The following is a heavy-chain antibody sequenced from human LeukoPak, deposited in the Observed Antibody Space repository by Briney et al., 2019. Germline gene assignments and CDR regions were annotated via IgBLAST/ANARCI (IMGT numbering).Heavy chain of an antibody. CDR1: GFTFSSYA. V-gene: IGHV3-30*14. Sequence: PGGSLRLSCAASGFTFSSYAMHWVRQAPGKGLEWVAVISYDGSNKYYADSVKGRFTISRDNSKNTLYLQMNSLRAEDTAVYYCAREGLVAVGDYWGQGTLVTVSS. D-gene: IGHD3/OR15-3a*01. J-gene: IGHJ4*02. CDR2: ISYDGSNK. CDR3: AREGLVAVGDY.